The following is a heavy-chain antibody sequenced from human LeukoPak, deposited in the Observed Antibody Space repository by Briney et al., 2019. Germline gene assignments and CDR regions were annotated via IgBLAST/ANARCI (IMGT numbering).Heavy chain of an antibody. J-gene: IGHJ4*02. CDR1: GGSISSYY. CDR3: ARKGPIAATGPDY. D-gene: IGHD6-13*01. CDR2: IYNGRDT. Sequence: PSETLSLTCTVSGGSISSYYWSWIRQPPGKGLEWLGYIYNGRDTNYNPPLKSRVTFSVDTSRNQFSLRLSSVTAADTALYYCARKGPIAATGPDYWGQGTLVTVSS. V-gene: IGHV4-59*01.